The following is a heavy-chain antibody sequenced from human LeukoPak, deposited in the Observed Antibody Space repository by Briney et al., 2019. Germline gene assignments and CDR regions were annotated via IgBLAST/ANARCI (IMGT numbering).Heavy chain of an antibody. Sequence: SETLSLTCTVSGGSISSYYWSWIRQPPGKGLEWIGYIYYSGSTNYNPSLKSRVTISVDTSKNQFSLKLSSVTAADTAVYYCAGQSSGSLYYYYGMDVWGQGITVTVSS. CDR3: AGQSSGSLYYYYGMDV. J-gene: IGHJ6*02. CDR2: IYYSGST. V-gene: IGHV4-59*01. CDR1: GGSISSYY. D-gene: IGHD3-10*01.